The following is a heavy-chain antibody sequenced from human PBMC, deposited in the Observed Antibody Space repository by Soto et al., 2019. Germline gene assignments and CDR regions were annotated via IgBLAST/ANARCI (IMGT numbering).Heavy chain of an antibody. CDR1: GGRFSNYF. V-gene: IGHV4-34*01. CDR3: ARDLHGDPYY. J-gene: IGHJ4*02. D-gene: IGHD4-17*01. CDR2: INHSGDT. Sequence: ETLSLTCAVSGGRFSNYFWAWIRQAPGKGLEWIGEINHSGDTHFDPSLESRVTMSVDTSKNQFSLKLRSVTAADTAVYYCARDLHGDPYYWGQGTLVTVSS.